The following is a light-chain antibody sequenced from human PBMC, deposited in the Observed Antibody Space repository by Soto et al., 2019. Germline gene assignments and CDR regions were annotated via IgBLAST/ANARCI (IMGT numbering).Light chain of an antibody. J-gene: IGKJ3*01. CDR1: QSISSY. CDR3: QQSYSTPCT. Sequence: DIQMTQSPSSLSASVGDRVTITCRASQSISSYLNWYQQKPGKAPKLLIYAASSLQSGVPSRFSGSGSGTDFTLTISSLQPEDFATYYCQQSYSTPCTFGPGTKVYSK. V-gene: IGKV1-39*01. CDR2: AAS.